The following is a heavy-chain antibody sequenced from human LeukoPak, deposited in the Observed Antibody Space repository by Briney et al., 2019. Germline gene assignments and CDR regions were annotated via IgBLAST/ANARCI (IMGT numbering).Heavy chain of an antibody. CDR2: IDPNSGGT. V-gene: IGHV1-2*02. Sequence: GASVKVSCKASGCTFTGYYMHWVRQAPGQGLEWMGWIDPNSGGTNYAQKLQGRVTMTRDTSISTAYMDLSRLTSDDTAVYYCAREGRSSTSLDYWGQGTLVTVSS. J-gene: IGHJ4*02. CDR3: AREGRSSTSLDY. CDR1: GCTFTGYY. D-gene: IGHD2-2*01.